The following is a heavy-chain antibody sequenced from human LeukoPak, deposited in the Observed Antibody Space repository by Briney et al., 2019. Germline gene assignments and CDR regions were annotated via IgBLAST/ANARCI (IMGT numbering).Heavy chain of an antibody. V-gene: IGHV3-7*01. CDR1: AFIFSGHW. CDR2: IKEDGSER. D-gene: IGHD5/OR15-5a*01. J-gene: IGHJ4*02. Sequence: GGSLRLSCEGSAFIFSGHWMNWVRQTPGKGLEWVASIKEDGSERQYVDSVKGRFTISRDNAMNTLYLQMNSLRGEDTAVYYCVRGDLRLPRSTPDCWGQGTLVTVSS. CDR3: VRGDLRLPRSTPDC.